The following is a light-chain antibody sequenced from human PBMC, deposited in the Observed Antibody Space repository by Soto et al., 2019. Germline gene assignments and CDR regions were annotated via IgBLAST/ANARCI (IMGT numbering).Light chain of an antibody. V-gene: IGLV2-14*01. J-gene: IGLJ1*01. CDR2: EVI. CDR1: SSDIDAYNY. Sequence: QSALSQPASVSGSPGQSITISCTGTSSDIDAYNYVSWYQHHPDRAPKLIIYEVINRPSGVSDRFSGSKSGNTASLTISGLQAGDEADYYCSSYTTTRTYIFGTGTKVTVL. CDR3: SSYTTTRTYI.